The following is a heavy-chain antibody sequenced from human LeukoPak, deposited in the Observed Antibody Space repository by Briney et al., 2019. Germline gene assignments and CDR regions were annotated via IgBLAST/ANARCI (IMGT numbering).Heavy chain of an antibody. CDR3: ARSAHHVLEWLLWAYWFDP. D-gene: IGHD3-3*01. CDR1: GGTFSSYA. V-gene: IGHV1-69*13. Sequence: GASVKVSCKASGGTFSSYAISWVRQAPGQGLEWMGGIIPIFGTANYAQKFQGRVTITADESTSTAYMELSSLRSEDTAVYYCARSAHHVLEWLLWAYWFDPWGQGTLVTVSS. CDR2: IIPIFGTA. J-gene: IGHJ5*02.